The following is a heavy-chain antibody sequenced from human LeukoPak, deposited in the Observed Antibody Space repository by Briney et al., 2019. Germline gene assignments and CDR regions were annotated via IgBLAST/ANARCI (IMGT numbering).Heavy chain of an antibody. J-gene: IGHJ5*02. D-gene: IGHD2-2*01. Sequence: PSETLSLTCTVSGGSISSSSYYWGWIRQPPGKGLEWIGSIYYSGSTYYNPSLKSRVTISVDTSKNQFSLKLSSVTAADTAVYYCARQIVVVPAATNWFDPWGQGTLVTVSS. CDR3: ARQIVVVPAATNWFDP. CDR1: GGSISSSSYY. CDR2: IYYSGST. V-gene: IGHV4-39*01.